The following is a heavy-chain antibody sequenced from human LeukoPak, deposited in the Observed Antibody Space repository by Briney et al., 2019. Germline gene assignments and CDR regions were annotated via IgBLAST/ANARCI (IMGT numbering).Heavy chain of an antibody. CDR3: AKVRSYRECFDS. J-gene: IGHJ4*02. Sequence: GGFLRLSCAASGFTFSSYGMHWVRQAPGKGLEWVAFIRYDGSNKDYADSVKGRFPISRDNSKNTLYLQMNSLRAEDTAVYYCAKVRSYRECFDSWGQGTLVTVSS. CDR1: GFTFSSYG. CDR2: IRYDGSNK. V-gene: IGHV3-30*02. D-gene: IGHD1-26*01.